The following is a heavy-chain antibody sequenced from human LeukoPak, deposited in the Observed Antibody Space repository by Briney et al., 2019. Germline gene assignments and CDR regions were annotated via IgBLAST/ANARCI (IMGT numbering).Heavy chain of an antibody. CDR2: INSDGSST. CDR3: ATSTMVRGVPWRAFDI. J-gene: IGHJ3*02. CDR1: GFTFSSYW. Sequence: GGSLRLSCAASGFTFSSYWMHWVRQAPGKGLVWVSRINSDGSSTSYADSVKGRFTISRDNAKNTLYLQMNSLRAEDTAVYCCATSTMVRGVPWRAFDIWGQGTMVTVSS. D-gene: IGHD3-10*01. V-gene: IGHV3-74*01.